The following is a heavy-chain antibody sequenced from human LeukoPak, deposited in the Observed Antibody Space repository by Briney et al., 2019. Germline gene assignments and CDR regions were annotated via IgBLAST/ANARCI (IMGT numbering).Heavy chain of an antibody. CDR2: IIPIFGTA. J-gene: IGHJ4*02. Sequence: ASVKVSCKASGGTFSSYAISWVRQAPGQGLEWMGGIIPIFGTANYAQKFQGRVTITADESTSTAYMELSSLRSEDTAVYYCARSPSGAGGYSGYKSPWYFDYWGQGTLVTVSS. V-gene: IGHV1-69*13. CDR3: ARSPSGAGGYSGYKSPWYFDY. D-gene: IGHD5-12*01. CDR1: GGTFSSYA.